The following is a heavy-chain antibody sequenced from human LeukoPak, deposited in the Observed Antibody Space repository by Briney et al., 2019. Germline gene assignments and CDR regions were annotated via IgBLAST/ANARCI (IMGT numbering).Heavy chain of an antibody. D-gene: IGHD6-6*01. CDR3: ARARDNNSSSSPGVPYYFDY. J-gene: IGHJ4*02. Sequence: KPSETLSLTCTVSGGSISSYYWSWIRQPPGKGLEWIGEINHSGTTNYNPSLKSRVTISVDTSKNQFSLKLSSVTAADTAVYYCARARDNNSSSSPGVPYYFDYWGQGTLVTVSS. V-gene: IGHV4-34*01. CDR2: INHSGTT. CDR1: GGSISSYY.